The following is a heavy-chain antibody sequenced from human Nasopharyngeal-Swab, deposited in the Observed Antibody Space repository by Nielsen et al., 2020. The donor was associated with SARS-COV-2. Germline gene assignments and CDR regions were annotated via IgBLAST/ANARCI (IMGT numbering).Heavy chain of an antibody. CDR3: ARYDDYYDSSGYAY. J-gene: IGHJ4*02. CDR1: GFTFISYA. D-gene: IGHD3-22*01. CDR2: ISGSGGST. Sequence: GGSLRLSCAASGFTFISYAMSWVRQAPGKGLEWVSVISGSGGSTYSAASVKGRFTISRDNSKHTLYLQMNSLRAEDTAVYYCARYDDYYDSSGYAYWGQGTLVTVSS. V-gene: IGHV3-23*01.